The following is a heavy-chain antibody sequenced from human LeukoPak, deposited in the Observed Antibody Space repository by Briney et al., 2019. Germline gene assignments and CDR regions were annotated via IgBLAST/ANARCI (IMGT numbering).Heavy chain of an antibody. CDR1: GFTFSSYE. J-gene: IGHJ4*02. CDR2: ISRSGSTI. Sequence: GGSLRLSCAASGFTFSSYEMNWVRQAPGKGLEWVSYISRSGSTIYYADSVKGRFTISRDNAKNSLYLQMNSLTAGDTAIYYCARGRGDYVDYWGQGTLVTVSS. CDR3: ARGRGDYVDY. D-gene: IGHD4-17*01. V-gene: IGHV3-48*03.